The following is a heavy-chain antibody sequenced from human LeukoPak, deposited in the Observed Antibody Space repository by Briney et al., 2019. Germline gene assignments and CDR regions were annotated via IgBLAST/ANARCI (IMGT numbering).Heavy chain of an antibody. J-gene: IGHJ6*03. Sequence: SETLSLTCAVYGGSFSNYYWSWIRQSPGKGLEWIGEITHSGSTNYNPSLKSRVTISVDTSKNQFSLKLSSVTAADTAVYYCARKGYDFWSGYRLDYYYMDVWGKGTTVTVSS. CDR1: GGSFSNYY. V-gene: IGHV4-34*01. CDR2: ITHSGST. D-gene: IGHD3-3*01. CDR3: ARKGYDFWSGYRLDYYYMDV.